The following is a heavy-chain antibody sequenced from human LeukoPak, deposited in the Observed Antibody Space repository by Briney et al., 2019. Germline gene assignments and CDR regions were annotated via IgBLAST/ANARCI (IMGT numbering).Heavy chain of an antibody. CDR1: GFTFSRYS. V-gene: IGHV3-48*04. CDR3: ARGCSSSSCPDN. CDR2: ISSSSSTI. J-gene: IGHJ4*02. D-gene: IGHD2-2*01. Sequence: GGSLRLSCAASGFTFSRYSMNWVRQAPGKGLEWVSHISSSSSTIYYADSVKGRFTISRDNAKNSLSLQMNSLRAEDTAVYYCARGCSSSSCPDNWGQGTLVTVSS.